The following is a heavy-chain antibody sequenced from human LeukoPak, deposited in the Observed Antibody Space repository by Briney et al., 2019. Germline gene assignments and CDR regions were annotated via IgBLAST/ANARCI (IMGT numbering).Heavy chain of an antibody. CDR1: GYTFTGYY. V-gene: IGHV1-2*02. Sequence: ASVKVSCKASGYTFTGYYMHWVRQAPGQGLEWMGWINPNSGGTNYAQKFQGRVTMTRDTSISTAYMELSRLRSDGTAVYDCARDRGVDYCSGGSCSHYYYYMDVWGKGTTVTISS. J-gene: IGHJ6*03. D-gene: IGHD2-15*01. CDR3: ARDRGVDYCSGGSCSHYYYYMDV. CDR2: INPNSGGT.